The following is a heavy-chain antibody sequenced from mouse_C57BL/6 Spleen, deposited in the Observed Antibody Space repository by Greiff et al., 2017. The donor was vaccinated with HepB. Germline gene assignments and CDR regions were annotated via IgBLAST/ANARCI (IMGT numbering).Heavy chain of an antibody. Sequence: QVQLKQPGAELVKPGASVKMSCQASGYTFTSYWITWVKQRPGQGLEWIGDIYPGSGSTNYNEKFKSKATLTVDTSSSTAYMQLSSLTSEDSAVYYCARRGVLLGYFDYWGQGTTLTVSS. D-gene: IGHD1-1*01. V-gene: IGHV1-55*01. J-gene: IGHJ2*01. CDR3: ARRGVLLGYFDY. CDR2: IYPGSGST. CDR1: GYTFTSYW.